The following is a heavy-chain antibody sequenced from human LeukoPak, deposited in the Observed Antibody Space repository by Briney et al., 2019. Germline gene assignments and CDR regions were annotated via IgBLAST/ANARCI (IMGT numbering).Heavy chain of an antibody. CDR1: GFTFGRYW. CDR3: ARLKDDVTKLDY. D-gene: IGHD2-8*01. V-gene: IGHV3-7*01. Sequence: PGGSLRLSCAGSGFTFGRYWMCWVRQAPGKGLEWVASINQGGSRLHYLDSVTGRFIISRDDAQNSLFLQMTRLRVDDTAVYYCARLKDDVTKLDYWGQGTLVSVSS. CDR2: INQGGSRL. J-gene: IGHJ4*02.